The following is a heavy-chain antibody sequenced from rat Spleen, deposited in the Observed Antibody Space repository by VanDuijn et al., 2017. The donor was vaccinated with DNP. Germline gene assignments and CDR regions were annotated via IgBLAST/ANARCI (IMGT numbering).Heavy chain of an antibody. J-gene: IGHJ4*01. V-gene: IGHV5-29*01. D-gene: IGHD1-12*03. CDR1: GFTFSKYG. CDR3: TRGGTYYDGSHYRDYDRDV. Sequence: EVQLVESGGGLVQPGRSLKLSCAASGFTFSKYGMAWVRQSPKKGLEWVATIIYDGSSTYYRDSVRGRFTISRDNAKSTLYLQRDSLRSEDTASYYCTRGGTYYDGSHYRDYDRDVWGQGTSVTVS. CDR2: IIYDGSST.